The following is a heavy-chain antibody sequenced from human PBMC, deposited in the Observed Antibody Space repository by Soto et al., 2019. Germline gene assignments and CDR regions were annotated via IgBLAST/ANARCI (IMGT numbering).Heavy chain of an antibody. CDR3: ATSVNSAMAFDY. D-gene: IGHD5-18*01. CDR1: GYTFTHYY. CDR2: INPNGGVT. V-gene: IGHV1-46*01. Sequence: QVQLVQSGAEVRKPGASVKVSCKASGYTFTHYYIHWVRQAPGQGLEWMGIINPNGGVTTYAQKFLSGFTMTRDTSTSTVYMELSSLRSEDSAVYYCATSVNSAMAFDYWGQGTLVTGSS. J-gene: IGHJ4*02.